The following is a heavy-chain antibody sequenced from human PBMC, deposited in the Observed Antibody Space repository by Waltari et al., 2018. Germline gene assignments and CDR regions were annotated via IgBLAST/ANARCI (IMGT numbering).Heavy chain of an antibody. V-gene: IGHV3-21*01. Sequence: EPHLVESGGGLVKPGGSLRLSCAASGVMFSAYSMNWVRQAPGKGLELVSSISASTSYIYYAASVEGRFTISRDNARNSLFLQMNSLRAEDTAVYYCAKDNFGMDVWGQGTTVTVS. J-gene: IGHJ6*02. D-gene: IGHD3-16*01. CDR2: ISASTSYI. CDR3: AKDNFGMDV. CDR1: GVMFSAYS.